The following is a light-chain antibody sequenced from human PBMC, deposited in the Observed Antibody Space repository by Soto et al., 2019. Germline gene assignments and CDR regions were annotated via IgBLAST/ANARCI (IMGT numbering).Light chain of an antibody. V-gene: IGKV3D-20*02. CDR2: GAS. Sequence: EIVLTQSPGTLSLSPGERATLSCRASQSVSSNNLAWYQQRPGQAPRVVIYGASTRATGIPERFSGSGSGTDFTLTISRLEPEDFAMYYCQQRGNWPPLTFGGGTKVDIK. CDR1: QSVSSNN. CDR3: QQRGNWPPLT. J-gene: IGKJ4*01.